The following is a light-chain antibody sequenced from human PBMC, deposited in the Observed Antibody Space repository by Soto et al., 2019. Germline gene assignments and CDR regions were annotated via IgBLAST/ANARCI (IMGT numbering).Light chain of an antibody. CDR2: DVS. Sequence: QSALTQPASVSGSPGQSIAISCTGTSSDVGGYKYVSWYQQYTGKAPKLMIYDVSNRPSGVPDRFSGSKSGNTASLTISGLQSEDEADYYCSSYTSYTSYVFGTGTKLTVL. V-gene: IGLV2-14*01. CDR1: SSDVGGYKY. J-gene: IGLJ1*01. CDR3: SSYTSYTSYV.